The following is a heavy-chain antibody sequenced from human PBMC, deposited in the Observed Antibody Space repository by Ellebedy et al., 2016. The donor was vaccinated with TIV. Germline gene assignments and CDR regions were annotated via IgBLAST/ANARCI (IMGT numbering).Heavy chain of an antibody. Sequence: GGSLRLSCAASGFTFSSYGMHWVRQAPGKGLEWVAVISYDGSNKYYADSVKGRFTISRDNSKNPLYLQMNSLRAEDAAVYYCARGTHYYWFGMDVWGQGTTVTVSS. CDR1: GFTFSSYG. V-gene: IGHV3-30*03. J-gene: IGHJ6*02. CDR3: ARGTHYYWFGMDV. CDR2: ISYDGSNK.